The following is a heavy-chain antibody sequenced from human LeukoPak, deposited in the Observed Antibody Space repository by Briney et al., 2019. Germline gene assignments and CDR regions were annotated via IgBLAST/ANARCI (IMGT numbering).Heavy chain of an antibody. J-gene: IGHJ4*02. D-gene: IGHD3-22*01. CDR2: IKSKTDGGTT. CDR3: TTSLTEDSSGYYYPDY. Sequence: GGSLRLSCAASGFTFTDHYMDWVRQAPGKGLEWVGRIKSKTDGGTTDYAAPVEGRFTISRDDSKNTLYLQMNSLKTEDTAVYYCTTSLTEDSSGYYYPDYWGQGTLVTVSS. V-gene: IGHV3-15*01. CDR1: GFTFTDHY.